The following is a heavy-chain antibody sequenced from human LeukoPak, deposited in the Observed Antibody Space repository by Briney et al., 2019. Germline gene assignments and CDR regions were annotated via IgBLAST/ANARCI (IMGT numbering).Heavy chain of an antibody. D-gene: IGHD3-22*01. CDR1: GFTFSSYS. Sequence: PGGSLRLSCAASGFTFSSYSMNWVRQPPGKGLEWIGEINHSGSTNYNPSLKSRVTISVDTSMNQFSLKLSSVTAADTAVYYCARLARRHSGYYLDLDYWGQGTLVTVSS. J-gene: IGHJ4*02. CDR2: INHSGST. V-gene: IGHV4-34*01. CDR3: ARLARRHSGYYLDLDY.